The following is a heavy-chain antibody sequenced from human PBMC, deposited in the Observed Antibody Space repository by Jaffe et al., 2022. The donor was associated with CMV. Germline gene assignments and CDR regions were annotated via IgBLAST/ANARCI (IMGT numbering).Heavy chain of an antibody. V-gene: IGHV3-11*01. D-gene: IGHD3-3*01. J-gene: IGHJ6*02. CDR1: GFTFSDYY. CDR3: ARVTGSGGYDFWNYYYYGMDV. CDR2: ISSSGSTI. Sequence: QVQLVESGGGLVKPGGSLRLSCAASGFTFSDYYMSWIRQAPGKGLEWVSYISSSGSTIYYADSVKGRFTISRDNAKNSLYLQMNSLRAEDTAVYYCARVTGSGGYDFWNYYYYGMDVWGQGTTVTVSS.